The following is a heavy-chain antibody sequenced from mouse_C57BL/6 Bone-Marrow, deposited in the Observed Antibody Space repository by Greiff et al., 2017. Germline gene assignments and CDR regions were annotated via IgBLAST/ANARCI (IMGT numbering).Heavy chain of an antibody. V-gene: IGHV1-82*01. CDR2: IYPGDGDT. CDR3: ARYTTVVGYFDV. D-gene: IGHD1-1*01. CDR1: GYAFSSSW. Sequence: VKLMESGPELVKPGASVKISCKASGYAFSSSWMNWVKQRPGKGLEWIGRIYPGDGDTNYNGKFKGKATLTADTSSSTAYMQLSSLTSEDSAVYFCARYTTVVGYFDVWGTGTTVTVSS. J-gene: IGHJ1*03.